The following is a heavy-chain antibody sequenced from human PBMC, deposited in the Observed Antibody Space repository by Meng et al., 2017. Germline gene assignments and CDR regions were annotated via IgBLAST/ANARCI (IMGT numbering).Heavy chain of an antibody. J-gene: IGHJ5*02. Sequence: QVLLLQLWSELKHPGPPLKLSCKASGGTFTSYAISWVRQAPGQGLEWMGGIIPIFGTANYAQKFQGRVTITTDESTSTAYMELSSLRSEDTAVYYCARDLTPGFYYDSSGYYSGWFDPWGQGTLVTVSS. V-gene: IGHV1-69*05. CDR3: ARDLTPGFYYDSSGYYSGWFDP. CDR1: GGTFTSYA. D-gene: IGHD3-22*01. CDR2: IIPIFGTA.